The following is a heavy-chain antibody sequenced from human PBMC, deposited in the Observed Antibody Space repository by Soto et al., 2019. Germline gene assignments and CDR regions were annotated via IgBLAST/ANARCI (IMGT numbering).Heavy chain of an antibody. CDR3: ANDQYLGSGRGYFDS. J-gene: IGHJ4*02. CDR1: GFIFNTYL. Sequence: EVQLLESGGGLVQPGESLRLSCAASGFIFNTYLMSWVRQAPGKGLEWVSVISGSGGTTYYADSVKGRFTISRDNSMNTLYLQMNSLRAEDTAVYYCANDQYLGSGRGYFDSWGQGTLVTVSS. CDR2: ISGSGGTT. D-gene: IGHD3-10*01. V-gene: IGHV3-23*01.